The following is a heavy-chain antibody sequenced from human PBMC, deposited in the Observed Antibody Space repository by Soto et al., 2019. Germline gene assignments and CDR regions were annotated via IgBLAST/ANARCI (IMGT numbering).Heavy chain of an antibody. Sequence: SETLSLTCAIYGGSFSNYYWNWIRQPPGRGLEWMGKINHNGSTNYSPSLKSRLTISVDTSKNQFSLKRISVTAADTAVYFCGRGRGYSNAWGSYYSGMDVWGQGTTVTVS. D-gene: IGHD6-19*01. CDR1: GGSFSNYY. V-gene: IGHV4-34*01. CDR3: GRGRGYSNAWGSYYSGMDV. J-gene: IGHJ6*02. CDR2: INHNGST.